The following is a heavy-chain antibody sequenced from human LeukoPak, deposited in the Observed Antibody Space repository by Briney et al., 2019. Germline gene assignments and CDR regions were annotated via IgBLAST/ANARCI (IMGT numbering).Heavy chain of an antibody. CDR1: GGTFSSYA. J-gene: IGHJ5*02. Sequence: SVKVSCKASGGTFSSYAISWVRQAPGQGLEWMGRIIPILGIANYAQKFQGRVTITADKSTSTAYMELSSLRTEDTAVYYCAREYEGDGYHLGFDPWGQGTLVTVSS. V-gene: IGHV1-69*04. D-gene: IGHD5-24*01. CDR3: AREYEGDGYHLGFDP. CDR2: IIPILGIA.